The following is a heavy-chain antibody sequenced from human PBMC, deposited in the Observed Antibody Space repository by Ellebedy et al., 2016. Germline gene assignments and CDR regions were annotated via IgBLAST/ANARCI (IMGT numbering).Heavy chain of an antibody. J-gene: IGHJ6*02. CDR2: ISAYNGNT. Sequence: ASVKVSXKASSYTFTSYGISWVRQAPGQGLEWMGWISAYNGNTNYAQKLQGRVTMTTDTSTSTAYMELRSLRSDDTAVYYCARGVSITMVRGVMVSYYGMDVWGQGTTVTVSS. D-gene: IGHD3-10*01. CDR3: ARGVSITMVRGVMVSYYGMDV. CDR1: SYTFTSYG. V-gene: IGHV1-18*01.